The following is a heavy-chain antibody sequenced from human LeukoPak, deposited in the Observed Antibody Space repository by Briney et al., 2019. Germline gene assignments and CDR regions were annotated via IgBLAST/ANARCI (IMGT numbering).Heavy chain of an antibody. Sequence: GGSLRLSCAASGFTFSSYSMKWVRQAPGKGLEWVSYISSSSGTIYYADSVKGRFTISRDNAKNSLYLQMISLRDEDTAVYYCARDQSDYYGSGSYSEGSYWGQGTLVTVSS. J-gene: IGHJ4*02. CDR1: GFTFSSYS. V-gene: IGHV3-48*02. CDR2: ISSSSGTI. D-gene: IGHD3-10*01. CDR3: ARDQSDYYGSGSYSEGSY.